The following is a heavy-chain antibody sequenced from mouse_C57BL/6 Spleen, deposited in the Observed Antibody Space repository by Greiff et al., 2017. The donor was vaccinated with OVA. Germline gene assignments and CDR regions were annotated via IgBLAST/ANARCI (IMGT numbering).Heavy chain of an antibody. CDR1: GYAFSSSW. CDR2: IYPGDGDT. V-gene: IGHV1-82*01. J-gene: IGHJ4*01. D-gene: IGHD3-2*02. CDR3: ARQLRLRDYAMDY. Sequence: VQVVESGPELVKPGASVKISCKASGYAFSSSWMNWVKQRPGKGLEWIGRIYPGDGDTNYNGKFKGKATLTADKSSSTAYMQLSSLTSEDSAVYFCARQLRLRDYAMDYWGQGTSVTVSS.